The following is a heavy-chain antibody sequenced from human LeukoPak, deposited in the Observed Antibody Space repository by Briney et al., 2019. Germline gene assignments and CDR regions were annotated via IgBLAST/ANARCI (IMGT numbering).Heavy chain of an antibody. J-gene: IGHJ6*03. CDR2: VSSSGRT. D-gene: IGHD3-10*01. V-gene: IGHV4-61*02. CDR3: ARGGVAWGFGEKNYYYYYMDV. CDR1: GGSISSGSFY. Sequence: PSETLSLTCTVSGGSISSGSFYWSWIRQAAGKGLEWIGRVSSSGRTTYNPSLKGRLTISITTSKNQFSLKVTSVTASDTAMYYCARGGVAWGFGEKNYYYYYMDVWGKGTTVTISS.